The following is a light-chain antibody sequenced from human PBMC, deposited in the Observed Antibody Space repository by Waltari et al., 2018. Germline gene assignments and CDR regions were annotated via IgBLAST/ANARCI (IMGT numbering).Light chain of an antibody. CDR2: QDT. Sequence: SYDLTQPPSVSVSPGQTARITCSGDALSTKYAYWFQQKSGQAPILVIYQDTKRPSGIPERFSGSSSGTMATLTISGARVEDEADYYCYSTEDAGHHRVFGGGTKVTVL. CDR3: YSTEDAGHHRV. J-gene: IGLJ2*01. V-gene: IGLV3-10*01. CDR1: ALSTKY.